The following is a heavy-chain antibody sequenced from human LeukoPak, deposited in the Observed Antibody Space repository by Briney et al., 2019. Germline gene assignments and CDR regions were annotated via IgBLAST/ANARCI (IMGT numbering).Heavy chain of an antibody. V-gene: IGHV3-66*01. CDR3: APPISLQASFDY. CDR1: GFTVSSNY. CDR2: IYSGGST. Sequence: PGGSLRLSCAASGFTVSSNYMSWVRQAPGKGLEWVSVIYSGGSTYYADSVKGRFTISRDNSKNTLYLQMNSLRAEDTAVYYCAPPISLQASFDYWGQGTLVTVSS. J-gene: IGHJ4*02. D-gene: IGHD4-11*01.